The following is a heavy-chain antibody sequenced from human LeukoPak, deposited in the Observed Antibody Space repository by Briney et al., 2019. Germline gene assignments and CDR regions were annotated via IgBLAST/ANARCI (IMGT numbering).Heavy chain of an antibody. D-gene: IGHD6-13*01. CDR3: ARDRAAAYGMDV. J-gene: IGHJ6*02. Sequence: PGGSLRLSCAPSGFTFSSYSMNWVRQAPGKGLEWVSSISSTRSYIYYPDSVKGRFTISRDNAKNSLYLQMNSLRAEDTAVYYCARDRAAAYGMDVWGQGTTVTVSS. CDR1: GFTFSSYS. V-gene: IGHV3-21*01. CDR2: ISSTRSYI.